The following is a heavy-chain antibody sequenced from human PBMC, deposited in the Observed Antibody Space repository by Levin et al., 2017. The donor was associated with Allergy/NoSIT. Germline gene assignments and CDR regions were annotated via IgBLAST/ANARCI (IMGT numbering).Heavy chain of an antibody. D-gene: IGHD2/OR15-2a*01. J-gene: IGHJ6*03. Sequence: PGGSLRLSCAASGFTFSGNWMTWVRQAPGKGLEWVANIVQGGSEKNYVDSVKGRFTISRDNAKNSLYLQMNSLRAEDTAIYYCARNRYMDVWGNGTTVTVS. V-gene: IGHV3-7*03. CDR2: IVQGGSEK. CDR1: GFTFSGNW. CDR3: ARNRYMDV.